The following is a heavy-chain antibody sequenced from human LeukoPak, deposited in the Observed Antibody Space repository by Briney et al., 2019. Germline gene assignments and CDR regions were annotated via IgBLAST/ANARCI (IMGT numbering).Heavy chain of an antibody. D-gene: IGHD4-17*01. CDR1: GGSISSYY. Sequence: SETLSLTCTVSGGSISSYYWSWIRQPPGKGLEWIGYIYYSVRTNYNPSLKGRVTISVDTSKNQFSLKLNSVTAADTAVYYCARTAEVTTSNNWFDPWGQGTLVTVSS. CDR3: ARTAEVTTSNNWFDP. CDR2: IYYSVRT. V-gene: IGHV4-59*01. J-gene: IGHJ5*02.